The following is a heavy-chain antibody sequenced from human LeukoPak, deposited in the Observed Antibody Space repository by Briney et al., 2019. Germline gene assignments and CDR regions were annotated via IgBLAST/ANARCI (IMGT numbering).Heavy chain of an antibody. D-gene: IGHD2-21*01. Sequence: SETLSLTCAVSGGSISSSSYCWCLIRQPPGKWLEWVGSIYYSGSTYYNSSLKSRVTISVDTSKDQFSLKLSSVTAADMAVYYCARQATRGVVVIASGAFDIWGQGTMVTVSS. CDR3: ARQATRGVVVIASGAFDI. CDR1: GGSISSSSYC. J-gene: IGHJ3*02. CDR2: IYYSGST. V-gene: IGHV4-39*01.